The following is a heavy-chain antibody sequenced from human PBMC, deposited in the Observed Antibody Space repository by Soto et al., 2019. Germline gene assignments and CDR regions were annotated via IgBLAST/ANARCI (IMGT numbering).Heavy chain of an antibody. CDR1: GGTFSNYA. J-gene: IGHJ6*02. Sequence: QVQLVQSGAEVKKPGSSVKVSCKVSGGTFSNYAIDWVRLAPGHGLGWMGGIVPIFGTTYYTHKFQGRATIIADASTPTAYLEMSSLRSEDTAIYYCARVEAVAGLYNYHGLDVWGQGTAVTVSS. D-gene: IGHD6-19*01. CDR2: IVPIFGTT. CDR3: ARVEAVAGLYNYHGLDV. V-gene: IGHV1-69*12.